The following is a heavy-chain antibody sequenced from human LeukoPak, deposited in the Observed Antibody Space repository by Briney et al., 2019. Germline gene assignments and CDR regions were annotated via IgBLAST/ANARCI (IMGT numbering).Heavy chain of an antibody. V-gene: IGHV1-18*01. Sequence: ASVKVSCKASGYTFTSYGISWVRQAPGQGLEWMGWISAYNGNTNYAQKLQGRVTMTTDTSTSTAYMELRSLRSDDTAVYYCSIGSLAAAGSPSDYWGQGTLVTVSS. CDR3: SIGSLAAAGSPSDY. CDR2: ISAYNGNT. D-gene: IGHD6-13*01. J-gene: IGHJ4*02. CDR1: GYTFTSYG.